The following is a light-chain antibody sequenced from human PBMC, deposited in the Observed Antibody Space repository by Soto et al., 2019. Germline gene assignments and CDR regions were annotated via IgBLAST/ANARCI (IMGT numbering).Light chain of an antibody. CDR3: QQYGSSPPVN. Sequence: EIVLTQSPGTLSLSPGKRATLSCRASQSVSSSYLAWYQQKPGQAPRLLIYGASGRATGIPDRFSGSGSGTDCTLTISRLEPEDFAVYYCQQYGSSPPVNFGQGTRLEIK. J-gene: IGKJ5*01. CDR1: QSVSSSY. CDR2: GAS. V-gene: IGKV3-20*01.